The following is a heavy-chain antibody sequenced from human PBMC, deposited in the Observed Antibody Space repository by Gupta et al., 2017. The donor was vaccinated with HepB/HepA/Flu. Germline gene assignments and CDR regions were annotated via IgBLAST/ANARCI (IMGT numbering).Heavy chain of an antibody. CDR3: AKMVRGVIDRLETFDY. Sequence: EVQLVESGGGLVQPGRSLRLSCAASGFTFDDYAMHWVRQAPGKGLEWVSGISWNSGSIGYADSVKGRFTISRDNAKNSLYLQMNSLRAEDTALYYCAKMVRGVIDRLETFDYWGQGTLVTVSS. J-gene: IGHJ4*02. CDR1: GFTFDDYA. D-gene: IGHD3-10*01. V-gene: IGHV3-9*01. CDR2: ISWNSGSI.